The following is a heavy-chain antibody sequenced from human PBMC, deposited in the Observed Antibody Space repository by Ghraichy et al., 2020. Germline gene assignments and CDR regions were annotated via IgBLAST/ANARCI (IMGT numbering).Heavy chain of an antibody. D-gene: IGHD3-3*01. CDR2: ISAYNGNT. J-gene: IGHJ6*02. CDR1: GYTFTSYG. V-gene: IGHV1-18*04. CDR3: AKHVLRFLESHYRWYYYGMDV. Sequence: ASVKVSCKASGYTFTSYGISWVRQAPGQGLEWMGWISAYNGNTNYAQKLQGRVTMTTDTSTSTAYMELRSLRSDDTAVYYCAKHVLRFLESHYRWYYYGMDVWGQGTTVTVSS.